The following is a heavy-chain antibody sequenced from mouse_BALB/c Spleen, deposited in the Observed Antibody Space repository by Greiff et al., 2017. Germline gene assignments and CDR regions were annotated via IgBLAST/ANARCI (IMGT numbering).Heavy chain of an antibody. CDR1: GYTFTNYW. Sequence: QVHVKQSGAELVRPGTSVKISCKASGYTFTNYWLGWVKQRPGHGLEWIGDIYPGGGYTNYNEKFKGKATLTADTSSSTAYMQLSSLTSEDSAVYFCARPIYYDYDEGVDYWGQGTTLTVSS. D-gene: IGHD2-4*01. J-gene: IGHJ2*01. CDR3: ARPIYYDYDEGVDY. V-gene: IGHV1-63*02. CDR2: IYPGGGYT.